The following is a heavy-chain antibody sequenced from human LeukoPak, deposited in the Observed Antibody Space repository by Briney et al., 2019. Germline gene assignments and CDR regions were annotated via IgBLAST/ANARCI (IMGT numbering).Heavy chain of an antibody. CDR2: IRYDGSNK. Sequence: PGGSLRLSCGASGFTFSSYGMHWVRQDPGKGLEWVAFIRYDGSNKYYADSVKGRFTISRDNSKNTLYLQMNSLRAEDTAVYYCAKRAWGELVPQYYFDYWGQGTLVTVSS. CDR3: AKRAWGELVPQYYFDY. J-gene: IGHJ4*02. CDR1: GFTFSSYG. V-gene: IGHV3-30*02. D-gene: IGHD6-13*01.